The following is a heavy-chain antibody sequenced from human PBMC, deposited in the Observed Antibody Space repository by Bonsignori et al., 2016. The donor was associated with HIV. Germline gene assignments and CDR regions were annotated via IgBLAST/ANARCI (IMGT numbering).Heavy chain of an antibody. D-gene: IGHD3-3*01. Sequence: QLQLQESGPGLVKPSETLSLTCTVSGVSISSSDYFWSWVRQPPGKGLEWVATIYYTGGTYYNPSLESRVTISLDTSKNQFSLRLSSVTAADTAIYYCARYDFWSGRYFDYWDQGTLVTVPS. J-gene: IGHJ4*02. CDR1: GVSISSSDYF. CDR2: IYYTGGT. CDR3: ARYDFWSGRYFDY. V-gene: IGHV4-39*07.